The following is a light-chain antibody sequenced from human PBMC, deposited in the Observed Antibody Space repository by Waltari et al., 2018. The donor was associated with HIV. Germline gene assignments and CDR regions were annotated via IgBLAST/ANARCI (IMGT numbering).Light chain of an antibody. CDR2: LAS. Sequence: DIAMFQSPDSLAVSPGEPASISCRSSQSLLHNNGHNYLDWYIQRPEQAPELLIYLASRRASVVPDRIAGSGSGTDFILKISRVEPEDVGVYYCMHVQQTPVFGQGTQVEV. V-gene: IGKV2-28*01. CDR3: MHVQQTPV. CDR1: QSLLHNNGHNY. J-gene: IGKJ1*01.